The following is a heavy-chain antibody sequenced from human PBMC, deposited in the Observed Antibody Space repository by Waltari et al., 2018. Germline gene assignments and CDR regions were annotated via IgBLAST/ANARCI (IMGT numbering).Heavy chain of an antibody. CDR2: ISGSGGST. CDR1: GFTFSSYA. J-gene: IGHJ6*02. CDR3: ARAHRGDYSNFLYGMDV. D-gene: IGHD4-4*01. V-gene: IGHV3-23*01. Sequence: EVQLLESGGGLVQPGGSLRLSCAASGFTFSSYAMSWVRQAPGKGLEWVSAISGSGGSTYYADSVKGRFTISRDNSKNTLYLQMNSLRAEDTAVYYCARAHRGDYSNFLYGMDVWGQGTTVTVSS.